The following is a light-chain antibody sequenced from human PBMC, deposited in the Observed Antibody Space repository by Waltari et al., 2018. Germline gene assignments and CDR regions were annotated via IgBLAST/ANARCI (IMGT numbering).Light chain of an antibody. CDR1: QSIDTF. J-gene: IGKJ1*01. V-gene: IGKV1-39*01. CDR3: QQSYSTRWT. CDR2: AAF. Sequence: DIQMTQSPSSLSASGGNRVTITCRASQSIDTFLNWYQQKPGKAPKVLIYAAFSLQSWVPSRFSGTGSGTDFTLTIASLQPEDFATYYCQQSYSTRWTFGQGTKVEIK.